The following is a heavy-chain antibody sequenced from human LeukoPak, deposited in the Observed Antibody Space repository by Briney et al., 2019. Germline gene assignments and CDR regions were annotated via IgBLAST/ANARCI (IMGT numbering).Heavy chain of an antibody. J-gene: IGHJ6*02. Sequence: GGSLRLSCAASGFTVSSNYMSWVRQAPGKGLEWVSVIYSGGSTYYADSVKGRFTISRDNSKNTLYLQMNSLRAEDTAVYYCARELVNYGGYGFTNYYGMDVWGQGTTVTVSS. CDR3: ARELVNYGGYGFTNYYGMDV. CDR1: GFTVSSNY. CDR2: IYSGGST. D-gene: IGHD4-17*01. V-gene: IGHV3-66*01.